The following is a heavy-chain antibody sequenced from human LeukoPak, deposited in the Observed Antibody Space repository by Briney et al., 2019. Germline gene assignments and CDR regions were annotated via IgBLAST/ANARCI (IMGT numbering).Heavy chain of an antibody. CDR3: AKSRWGYCSSTPYY. Sequence: GGSLRLSCAASGFTFSSYAMSWVRQAPGKGLEWVSAISGSGGSTYYADSVKGRFTISRDNSKNTLYLQMNSLRAEDTAVYYCAKSRWGYCSSTPYYWGQGTLVTVSS. J-gene: IGHJ4*02. D-gene: IGHD2-2*01. V-gene: IGHV3-23*01. CDR1: GFTFSSYA. CDR2: ISGSGGST.